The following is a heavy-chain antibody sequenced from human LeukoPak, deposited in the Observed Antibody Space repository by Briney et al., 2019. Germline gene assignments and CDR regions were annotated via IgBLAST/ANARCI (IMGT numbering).Heavy chain of an antibody. J-gene: IGHJ4*02. CDR2: IYRGGTT. CDR1: EFSVSSNY. V-gene: IGHV3-66*01. Sequence: GGSLTLPYPPSEFSVSSNYMTLVRQAPGNAMECVSIIYRGGTTYYADSVRGRFTISRDNSKTTLYLQMDRLRVEDTAVYYCARKSDSLMLRGGDCWGQGTLVTVSS. CDR3: ARKSDSLMLRGGDC. D-gene: IGHD3-10*01.